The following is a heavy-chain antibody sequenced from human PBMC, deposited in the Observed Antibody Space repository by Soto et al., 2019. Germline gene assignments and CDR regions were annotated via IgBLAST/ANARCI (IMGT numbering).Heavy chain of an antibody. Sequence: QVQLQESGPGLVKPSETLSLTCSVSGGSTSSHYWSWIRQPPGKGLEWIGYIFYSGSTNYNPSFKSRVTISVDTSKNQFSLKLRSVTAADTAVYYCARQEVRYFDWYAFDIWGQGTMVTVSS. CDR2: IFYSGST. V-gene: IGHV4-59*08. D-gene: IGHD3-9*01. CDR3: ARQEVRYFDWYAFDI. J-gene: IGHJ3*02. CDR1: GGSTSSHY.